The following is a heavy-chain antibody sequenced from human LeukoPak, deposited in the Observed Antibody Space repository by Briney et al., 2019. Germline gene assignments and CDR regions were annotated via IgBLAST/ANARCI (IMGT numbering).Heavy chain of an antibody. D-gene: IGHD5-18*01. V-gene: IGHV4-38-2*01. CDR3: AGAIYSYGYFDQ. Sequence: SETLSLTCAVSAYSISSGYFWGWIRQPPGKGLEWIGTMYHSGTTYYNPSLKSRVTISVDTSKNQFSLKLSSVTAADTAVYYCAGAIYSYGYFDQWGQGTLVTVSS. CDR2: MYHSGTT. J-gene: IGHJ4*02. CDR1: AYSISSGYF.